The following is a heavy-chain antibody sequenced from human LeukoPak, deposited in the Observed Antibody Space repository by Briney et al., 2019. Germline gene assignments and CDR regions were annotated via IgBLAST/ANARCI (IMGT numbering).Heavy chain of an antibody. J-gene: IGHJ4*02. Sequence: GGSLRLSCAASGFTFSSYGMHWVRQAPGKGLGWVAFIRYDGSNKYYADSVKGRFTISRDNSKNTLYLQMNSLRAEDTAVYYCAKGAAGVAATLGDYWGQGTLVTVSS. V-gene: IGHV3-30*02. CDR1: GFTFSSYG. D-gene: IGHD2-15*01. CDR2: IRYDGSNK. CDR3: AKGAAGVAATLGDY.